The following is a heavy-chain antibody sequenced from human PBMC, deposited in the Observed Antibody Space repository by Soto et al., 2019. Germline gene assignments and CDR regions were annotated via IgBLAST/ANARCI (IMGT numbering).Heavy chain of an antibody. CDR3: ASPHPYYYDSSGYSVGAFDI. D-gene: IGHD3-22*01. Sequence: GESLKISCKGSGYSFTSYWIGWVRQMPGKGLEWMGIIYPGDSDTRYSPSFQGQVTISADKSISTAYLQWSSLKASDTAMYYCASPHPYYYDSSGYSVGAFDIWGQGTMVTVSS. CDR1: GYSFTSYW. CDR2: IYPGDSDT. J-gene: IGHJ3*02. V-gene: IGHV5-51*01.